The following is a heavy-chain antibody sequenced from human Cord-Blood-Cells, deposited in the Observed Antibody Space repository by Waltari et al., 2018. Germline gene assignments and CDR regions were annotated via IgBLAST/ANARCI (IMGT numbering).Heavy chain of an antibody. CDR3: AKRYDFWSGLGD. V-gene: IGHV3-9*01. CDR1: GLSFDDYA. CDR2: ISWNSGSI. Sequence: EVKSVASGGGVVQPGRSLGLSCGASGLSFDDYAMHWVPQAPGKGLEWVSGISWNSGSIGYADSVKGRFTISRDNAKNSLYLQMNSLRAEDTALYYCAKRYDFWSGLGDWGQGTLVTVSS. J-gene: IGHJ4*02. D-gene: IGHD3-3*01.